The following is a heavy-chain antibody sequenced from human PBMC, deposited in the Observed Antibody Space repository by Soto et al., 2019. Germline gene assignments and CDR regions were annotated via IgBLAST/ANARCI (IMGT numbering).Heavy chain of an antibody. V-gene: IGHV3-23*01. Sequence: PGGSLRLSCAASEFTFGNYAMSWVRQAPGGGLEWVSSISGSGSNPFYAGSVKGRFTMSRDNSKNTVYLQMNNLRVEDTAVYYCAKELRPYNRIDPWGQGALVTVSS. D-gene: IGHD1-1*01. J-gene: IGHJ5*02. CDR3: AKELRPYNRIDP. CDR2: ISGSGSNP. CDR1: EFTFGNYA.